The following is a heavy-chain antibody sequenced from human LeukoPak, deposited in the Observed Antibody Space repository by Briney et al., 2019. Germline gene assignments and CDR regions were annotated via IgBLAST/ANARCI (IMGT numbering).Heavy chain of an antibody. CDR3: ARMTEYSSSADAFDI. Sequence: SETLSLTCSVSGGSISSYYWSWIRQPPGKGLEWIGYIYYSGTNYNPSLKSRATISLDTSKNQFSLKLSSVTAADTAVYHCARMTEYSSSADAFDIWGQGTMVTVSS. V-gene: IGHV4-59*08. CDR2: IYYSGT. J-gene: IGHJ3*02. CDR1: GGSISSYY. D-gene: IGHD6-6*01.